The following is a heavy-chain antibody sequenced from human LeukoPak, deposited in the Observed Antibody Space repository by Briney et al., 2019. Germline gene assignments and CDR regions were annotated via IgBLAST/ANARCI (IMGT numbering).Heavy chain of an antibody. CDR1: GFTFDDYT. D-gene: IGHD6-13*01. Sequence: PGGSLRLSCAASGFTFDDYTMHWVRQAPGKGLEWVSLISWDGGSTYYADSVKGRFTISRDNSKNSLYLQMNSLRTEDTALYYCAKGLPLYSSSWSTLFDYWGQGTLVTVSS. CDR3: AKGLPLYSSSWSTLFDY. CDR2: ISWDGGST. J-gene: IGHJ4*02. V-gene: IGHV3-43*01.